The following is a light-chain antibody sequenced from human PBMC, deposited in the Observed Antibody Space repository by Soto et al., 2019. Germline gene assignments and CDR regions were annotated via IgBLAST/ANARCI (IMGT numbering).Light chain of an antibody. V-gene: IGKV3-11*01. CDR2: DAS. CDR3: QQRSACPFT. CDR1: QSVGTY. J-gene: IGKJ4*01. Sequence: EIVLTQSPAILSLSPGERATLSCRASQSVGTYLDWYQQKLGQAPRLLIFDASTRATGVPPRFSGSRSGSDFTLTISSLDPEDFALYYCQQRSACPFTFGGGTSVLIK.